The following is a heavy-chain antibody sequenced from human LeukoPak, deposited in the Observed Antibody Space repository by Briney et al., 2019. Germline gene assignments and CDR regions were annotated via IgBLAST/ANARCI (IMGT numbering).Heavy chain of an antibody. J-gene: IGHJ4*02. CDR3: ARGEVRGALDY. V-gene: IGHV1-2*02. D-gene: IGHD3-10*01. Sequence: ASVKVSCKASGYTFTGYYMHWVRQAPGQGLEWMGWINPNSGGTNYAQKFQGRVTMTRDTSTSTVYMELSSLRSEDTAVDDCARGEVRGALDYWGQGTLVTVSS. CDR2: INPNSGGT. CDR1: GYTFTGYY.